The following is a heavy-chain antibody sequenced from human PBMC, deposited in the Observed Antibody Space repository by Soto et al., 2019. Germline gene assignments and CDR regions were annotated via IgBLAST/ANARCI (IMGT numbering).Heavy chain of an antibody. V-gene: IGHV5-51*01. Sequence: GEPLKISCKGSGYSFTSYWIGWVRQMPGKGLEWMGIIYPGDSDTRYSPSFQGQVTISADKSISTAYLQWSSLKASDTAMYYCARPPPHYYDSSGSETAFDIWGQGTMVTVSS. CDR1: GYSFTSYW. CDR3: ARPPPHYYDSSGSETAFDI. CDR2: IYPGDSDT. J-gene: IGHJ3*02. D-gene: IGHD3-22*01.